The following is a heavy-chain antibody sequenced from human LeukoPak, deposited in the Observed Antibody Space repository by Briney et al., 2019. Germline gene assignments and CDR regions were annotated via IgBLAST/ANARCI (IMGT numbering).Heavy chain of an antibody. CDR3: ARVNTIFGVVLDY. V-gene: IGHV4-61*02. D-gene: IGHD3-3*01. CDR2: IYTSGST. CDR1: GGSISSGDYY. J-gene: IGHJ4*02. Sequence: SETLSLTCTVSGGSISSGDYYWSWIRQPAGKGLEWIGRIYTSGSTNYNPSLKSRVTISVDTSKNQFSLKLSSVTAADTAVYYCARVNTIFGVVLDYWGQGTLVTVSS.